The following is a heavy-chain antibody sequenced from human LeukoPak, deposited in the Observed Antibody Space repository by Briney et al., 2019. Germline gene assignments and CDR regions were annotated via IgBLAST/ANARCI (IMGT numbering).Heavy chain of an antibody. CDR2: INWNGGST. V-gene: IGHV3-20*04. CDR3: AKPRIAVAGTDLDF. J-gene: IGHJ4*02. CDR1: GFNFDDYG. D-gene: IGHD6-19*01. Sequence: GGSLRLSCAASGFNFDDYGMSWVRQAPGMGLEWVSGINWNGGSTGYADSVKGRFTISRDNSKNTLYLQMNSLRAEDTAVYYCAKPRIAVAGTDLDFWGQGTLVTVSS.